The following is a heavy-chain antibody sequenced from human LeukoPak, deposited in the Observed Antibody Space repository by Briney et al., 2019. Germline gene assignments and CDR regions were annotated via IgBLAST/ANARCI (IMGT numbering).Heavy chain of an antibody. Sequence: GGSLRLSCAASGFSFSSFSMNWVRQAPGKGLEWVSYISGGSSFTYYVDSVKGRFTISRDNAKNSLYLQMNSLRAEDTAVYYCARDDYDSSGYYYYYYYMDVWGKGTTVTISS. D-gene: IGHD3-22*01. CDR1: GFSFSSFS. J-gene: IGHJ6*03. CDR3: ARDDYDSSGYYYYYYYMDV. CDR2: ISGGSSFT. V-gene: IGHV3-21*04.